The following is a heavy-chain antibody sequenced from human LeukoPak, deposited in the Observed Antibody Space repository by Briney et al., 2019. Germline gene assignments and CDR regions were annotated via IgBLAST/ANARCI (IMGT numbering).Heavy chain of an antibody. CDR3: ARERGIQLWLAHSNHSDY. V-gene: IGHV4-61*02. CDR2: IYTSGST. J-gene: IGHJ4*02. Sequence: SQTLSLTCTVSGGSISSGSYYWSWIRQPAGKGLEWIGRIYTSGSTNYNPSLKSRVTISVDTSKNQFSLKLSSVTAADTAVYYCARERGIQLWLAHSNHSDYWGQGTLVTVSS. CDR1: GGSISSGSYY. D-gene: IGHD5-18*01.